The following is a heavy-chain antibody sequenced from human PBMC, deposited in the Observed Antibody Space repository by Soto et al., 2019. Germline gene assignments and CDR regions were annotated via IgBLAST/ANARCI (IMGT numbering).Heavy chain of an antibody. CDR3: ARPDYDYVWGSSHRGAFDI. CDR2: IIPIFGTA. V-gene: IGHV1-69*13. Sequence: SVKVSCKASGGTFSSYAISWVRQAPGQGLEWMGGIIPIFGTANYAQKFQGRVTITADESTSTAYMELSSLRSEDTAVYYCARPDYDYVWGSSHRGAFDIWGQGTMVTVSS. J-gene: IGHJ3*02. CDR1: GGTFSSYA. D-gene: IGHD3-16*01.